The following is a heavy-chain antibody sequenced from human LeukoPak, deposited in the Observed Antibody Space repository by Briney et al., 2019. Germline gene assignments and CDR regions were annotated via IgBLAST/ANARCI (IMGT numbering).Heavy chain of an antibody. D-gene: IGHD2-2*01. CDR2: ISNNGGTT. J-gene: IGHJ4*02. CDR3: ARGGTEYHLPQYYFDY. Sequence: PGGSLRLSCAASGFTFSGFAMSWVRQAPGKGLEWVSTISNNGGTTYYADSVKGRFTISRDNSKNTLYLQMNSLRAEDTAVYYCARGGTEYHLPQYYFDYWGQGTLVTVSS. CDR1: GFTFSGFA. V-gene: IGHV3-23*01.